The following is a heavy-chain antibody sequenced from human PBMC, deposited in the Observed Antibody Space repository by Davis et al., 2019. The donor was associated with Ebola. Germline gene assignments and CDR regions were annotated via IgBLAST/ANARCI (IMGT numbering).Heavy chain of an antibody. V-gene: IGHV1-2*02. Sequence: ASVKVSCKASGYTFTGYYMHWVRQAPGQGLEWMGWINPNSGGTNYAQKFQGRVTMTRDTSISTAYMELSRLRSEDTAVYYCARIAAAGTVSSWFDPWGQGTLVTVSS. CDR1: GYTFTGYY. D-gene: IGHD6-13*01. J-gene: IGHJ5*02. CDR3: ARIAAAGTVSSWFDP. CDR2: INPNSGGT.